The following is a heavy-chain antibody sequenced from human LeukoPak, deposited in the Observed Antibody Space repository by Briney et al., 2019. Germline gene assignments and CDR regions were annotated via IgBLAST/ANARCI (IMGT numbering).Heavy chain of an antibody. J-gene: IGHJ6*03. CDR3: ARVLRYCSGGNCYSGGLGYMDV. CDR1: GFTFSSYS. CDR2: ISSSGSTI. V-gene: IGHV3-48*04. D-gene: IGHD2-15*01. Sequence: PGGSLRLSCAASGFTFSSYSMNWVRQAPGEGLEWVSYISSSGSTIYYADSVKGLFTVSRDNAKNSLFLQMNSLRAEDTAVYYCARVLRYCSGGNCYSGGLGYMDVWGKGTTVTISS.